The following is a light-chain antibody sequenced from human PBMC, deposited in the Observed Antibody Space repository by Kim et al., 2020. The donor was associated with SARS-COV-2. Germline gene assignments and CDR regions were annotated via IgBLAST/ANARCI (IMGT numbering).Light chain of an antibody. CDR3: QAWDSSTASYV. CDR2: QDS. V-gene: IGLV3-1*01. J-gene: IGLJ1*01. Sequence: SYELTQPPSVSVSPEQTASITCSGDKLGDKYACWFQQKPGQSPVVVIYQDSKRPSGIPERFSGSNSGNTATLTISGTQAMDEADYYCQAWDSSTASYVFG. CDR1: KLGDKY.